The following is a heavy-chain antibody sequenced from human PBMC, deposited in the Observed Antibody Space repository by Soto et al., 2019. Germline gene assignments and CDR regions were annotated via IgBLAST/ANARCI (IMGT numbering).Heavy chain of an antibody. V-gene: IGHV5-51*01. CDR2: IYPEDSET. CDR1: GYSFTNYW. CDR3: ATHRGGSSWYYDYYGMDV. D-gene: IGHD6-13*01. J-gene: IGHJ6*02. Sequence: PGESLKISCKGSGYSFTNYWIGWVRQMPGKDLEWIGIIYPEDSETRYSPSFQGLVTISADKSISTSYLQWSSLKASDTAMYYCATHRGGSSWYYDYYGMDVWGQGTTVTVSS.